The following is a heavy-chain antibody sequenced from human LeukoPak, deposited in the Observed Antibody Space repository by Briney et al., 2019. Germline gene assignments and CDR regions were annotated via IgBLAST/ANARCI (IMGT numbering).Heavy chain of an antibody. J-gene: IGHJ6*03. D-gene: IGHD5-18*01. Sequence: GRSLRLSCAASGFTFDDYAMHWVRQAPGKGLEWVSGISWNSGSIGYADSVKGRFTISRDNAKNSLYLQMNSLRAEDTALYYCAKSGIIQGYYFYYMDVWGKGTTVTISS. V-gene: IGHV3-9*01. CDR2: ISWNSGSI. CDR3: AKSGIIQGYYFYYMDV. CDR1: GFTFDDYA.